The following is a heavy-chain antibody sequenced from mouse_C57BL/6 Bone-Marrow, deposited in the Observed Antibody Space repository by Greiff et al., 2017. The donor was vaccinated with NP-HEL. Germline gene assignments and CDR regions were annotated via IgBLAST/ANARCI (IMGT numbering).Heavy chain of an antibody. J-gene: IGHJ3*01. D-gene: IGHD6-1*01. CDR3: ARDSPGWCAY. CDR2: ISSGSSTL. V-gene: IGHV5-17*01. Sequence: EVKLVESGGGLVKPGGSLKLSCAAPGFTFRDYGMHWVRSAPEKGLEWVAYISSGSSTLYYADTVKGRFTSSRDNAKNTLFLQMTSLRAEDTARYYCARDSPGWCAYWGQGTLVTVSA. CDR1: GFTFRDYG.